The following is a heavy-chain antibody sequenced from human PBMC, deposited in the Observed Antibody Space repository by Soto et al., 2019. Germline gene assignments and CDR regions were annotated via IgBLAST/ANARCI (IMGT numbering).Heavy chain of an antibody. J-gene: IGHJ4*02. V-gene: IGHV4-4*02. CDR2: IYHSGST. D-gene: IGHD2-2*01. CDR3: ARGTSAFDY. CDR1: GGSISSSNW. Sequence: QVQLQESGPGLVKPSGTLSLTCAVSGGSISSSNWWSWVRQPPGKGLEWIGEIYHSGSTNYNPSLXXRXTXXVDKSKNQFSLKVTSVTAADTAVYYCARGTSAFDYWGQGTLVTVSS.